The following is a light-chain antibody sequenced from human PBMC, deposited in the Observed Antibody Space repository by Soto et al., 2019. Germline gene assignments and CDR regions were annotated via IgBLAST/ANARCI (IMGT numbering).Light chain of an antibody. CDR3: QQYNNWPPYT. CDR1: QNIGSN. V-gene: IGKV3-15*01. CDR2: GAS. Sequence: EVVMTQSPATLSASPGERVILSCRASQNIGSNLAWYQQSPGQAPRLLMYGASTRATETPARFSGSGSATDFTLTISSLQSEDFAVYYCQQYNNWPPYTFGQGTRLEI. J-gene: IGKJ5*01.